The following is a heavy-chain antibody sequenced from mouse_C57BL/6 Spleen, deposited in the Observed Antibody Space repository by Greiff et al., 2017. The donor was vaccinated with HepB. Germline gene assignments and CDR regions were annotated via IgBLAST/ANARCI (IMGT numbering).Heavy chain of an antibody. D-gene: IGHD2-1*01. Sequence: VQLQQSGPELVKPGASVKISCKASGYTFTDYYMNWVKQSHGKSLEWIGDINPNNGGTSYNQKFKGKATLTVDKSSSTAYMELRSLTSEDSAVYYCARCGNLYYYAMDYWGQGTSVTVSS. CDR2: INPNNGGT. CDR1: GYTFTDYY. J-gene: IGHJ4*01. V-gene: IGHV1-26*01. CDR3: ARCGNLYYYAMDY.